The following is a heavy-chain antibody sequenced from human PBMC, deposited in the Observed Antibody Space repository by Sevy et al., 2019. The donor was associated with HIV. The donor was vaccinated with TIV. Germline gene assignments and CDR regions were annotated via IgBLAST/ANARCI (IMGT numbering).Heavy chain of an antibody. CDR1: GFTFSSYS. CDR2: ISSSSSTI. J-gene: IGHJ4*02. V-gene: IGHV3-48*02. D-gene: IGHD6-19*01. CDR3: ARDYDLKPGIAVAENYFDY. Sequence: GSLRLSCAASGFTFSSYSMNWVRQAPGKGLEWVSYISSSSSTIHYADSVKGRFTIPRENAKNSLYLQMNSLRDEDTAVYYCARDYDLKPGIAVAENYFDYWGQGTLVTVSS.